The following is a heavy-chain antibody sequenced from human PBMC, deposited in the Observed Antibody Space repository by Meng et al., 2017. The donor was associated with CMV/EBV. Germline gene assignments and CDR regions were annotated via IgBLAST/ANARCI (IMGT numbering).Heavy chain of an antibody. V-gene: IGHV1-69*02. J-gene: IGHJ5*02. D-gene: IGHD6-13*01. CDR2: IIPILGIA. Sequence: SVKVSCKASGGTFSSYTISWVRQAPGQGLEWMGRIIPILGIANYAQKFQGRVTITADKSTSTAYMELSSLRSEDKAVYYCARGIAAAGTSGLWFDPWGQGTLVTVSS. CDR1: GGTFSSYT. CDR3: ARGIAAAGTSGLWFDP.